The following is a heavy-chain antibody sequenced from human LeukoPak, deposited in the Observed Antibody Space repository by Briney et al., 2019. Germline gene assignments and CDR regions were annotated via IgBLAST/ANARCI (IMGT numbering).Heavy chain of an antibody. CDR2: INQDGSEK. D-gene: IGHD3-16*02. J-gene: IGHJ4*02. CDR3: ATYRVRHLNSLDY. V-gene: IGHV3-7*03. Sequence: GGSLRLXCVASEFTFSTYWMTWVRQAPGKALEWVANINQDGSEKNYVDSVKGRFTVSRDNAKNSLFLQMNSLRAEDTAAYYCATYRVRHLNSLDYWGRGTLVSVSS. CDR1: EFTFSTYW.